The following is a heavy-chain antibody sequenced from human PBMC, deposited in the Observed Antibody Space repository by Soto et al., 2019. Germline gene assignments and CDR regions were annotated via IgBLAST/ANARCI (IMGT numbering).Heavy chain of an antibody. CDR3: AKADDYVWGSYRSNWFDP. V-gene: IGHV3-11*01. J-gene: IGHJ5*02. D-gene: IGHD3-16*02. CDR1: GFTISDYY. CDR2: ISSVGTTT. Sequence: GGSLRLSCAASGFTISDYYMSWIRQAPGKGLEWVSYISSVGTTTYYADSVKGRFSISMDNAKNSLYLQMNSLRAEDTAVYYCAKADDYVWGSYRSNWFDPWGQGTLVTVSS.